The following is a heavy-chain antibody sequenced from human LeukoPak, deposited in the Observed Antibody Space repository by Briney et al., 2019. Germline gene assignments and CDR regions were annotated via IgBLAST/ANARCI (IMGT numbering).Heavy chain of an antibody. CDR2: INTNTGNP. CDR1: GYTFTDYA. V-gene: IGHV7-4-1*02. Sequence: ASVKVSCKASGYTFTDYAMNWVRQAPGQGLEWMGWINTNTGNPMYAQGFTGRFVFSLDTSVSTAYLQISSLKAEDTAVYYCARPPSETSGSYYNYFDYWGQGTLVTVSS. J-gene: IGHJ4*02. CDR3: ARPPSETSGSYYNYFDY. D-gene: IGHD3-10*01.